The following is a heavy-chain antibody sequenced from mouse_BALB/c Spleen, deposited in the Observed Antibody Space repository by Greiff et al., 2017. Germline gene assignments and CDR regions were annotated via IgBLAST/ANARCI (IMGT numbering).Heavy chain of an antibody. CDR1: GYTFTSYW. V-gene: IGHV1-69*02. J-gene: IGHJ3*01. CDR3: ARDYDSSFAY. D-gene: IGHD2-4*01. Sequence: VQLQQPGAELVKPGAPVKLSCKASGYTFTSYWMNWVKQRPGRGLEWIGRIDPSDSETHYNQKFKDKATLTVDKSSSTAYIQLSSLTSEDSAVYYCARDYDSSFAYWGQGTLVTVSA. CDR2: IDPSDSET.